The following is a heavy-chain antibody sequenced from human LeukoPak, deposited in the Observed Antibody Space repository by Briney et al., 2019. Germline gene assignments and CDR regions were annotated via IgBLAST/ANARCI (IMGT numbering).Heavy chain of an antibody. V-gene: IGHV3-21*01. CDR2: ISSSSYI. J-gene: IGHJ4*01. CDR3: ARAEDGSGSYYSGID. D-gene: IGHD3-10*01. CDR1: GFTFSSYS. Sequence: GGSLRLSCAASGFTFSSYSMNWVRQAPGKGLEWVSSISSSSYIYYADSVKGRFTISRDNAKNSLYLQMNSLRAEDTAVYYCARAEDGSGSYYSGIDWGHGTLVTVSS.